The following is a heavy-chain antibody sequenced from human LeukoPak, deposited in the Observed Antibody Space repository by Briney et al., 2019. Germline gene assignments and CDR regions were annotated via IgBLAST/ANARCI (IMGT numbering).Heavy chain of an antibody. D-gene: IGHD2-2*03. CDR1: GYTFTSYG. CDR2: ISTYNGNT. Sequence: ASVNVSYKASGYTFTSYGISWVRQAPGQGLEGMGWISTYNGNTNYAQKLQGRVTMTTDTSTSTAYMELRSLRSDDTAVYYCAAGYCSSTSCSEFDYWGQGTLVTVSS. V-gene: IGHV1-18*01. J-gene: IGHJ4*02. CDR3: AAGYCSSTSCSEFDY.